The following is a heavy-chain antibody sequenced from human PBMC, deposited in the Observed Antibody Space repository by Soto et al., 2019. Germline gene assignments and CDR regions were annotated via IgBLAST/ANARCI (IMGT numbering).Heavy chain of an antibody. D-gene: IGHD1-26*01. CDR2: ISAYNGNT. CDR3: ARDLNIVGATIAGY. J-gene: IGHJ4*02. Sequence: ASVKVSCKASGYTFTSYGISWVRQAPGRGLEWMGWISAYNGNTNYAQKLQGRVTMTTDTSTSTAYMELRSLRSDDTAVYYCARDLNIVGATIAGYWGQGTLVTVSS. V-gene: IGHV1-18*01. CDR1: GYTFTSYG.